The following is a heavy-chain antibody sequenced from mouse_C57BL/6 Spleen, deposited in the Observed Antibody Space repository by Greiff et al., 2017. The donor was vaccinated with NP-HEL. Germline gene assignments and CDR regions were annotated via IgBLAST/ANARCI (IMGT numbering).Heavy chain of an antibody. D-gene: IGHD4-1*01. Sequence: VQLQQSGAELAKPGASVKLSCKASGYTFTSYWMHWVKQRPGQGLEWIGYINPSSGYTKYNQKFKDKATLTADKSSSTAYMQLSSLTYEDSAVYYCARSANWDVGYFDVWGTRTTVTVSS. CDR2: INPSSGYT. CDR1: GYTFTSYW. V-gene: IGHV1-7*01. CDR3: ARSANWDVGYFDV. J-gene: IGHJ1*03.